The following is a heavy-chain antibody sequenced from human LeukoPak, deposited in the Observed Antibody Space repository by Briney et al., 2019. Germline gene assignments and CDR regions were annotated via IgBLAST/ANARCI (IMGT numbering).Heavy chain of an antibody. CDR3: ARDLFGGSGWSYFDY. V-gene: IGHV3-48*02. D-gene: IGHD6-19*01. J-gene: IGHJ4*02. CDR1: GFTFSSYS. Sequence: GGSLRLSCAASGFTFSSYSMNWVRQAPGKGLEWVSYISSSSGTIYYADSVKGRFTISRDNAKNSLYLQMNSLRDEDTAVYYCARDLFGGSGWSYFDYWGQGTLVPVSS. CDR2: ISSSSGTI.